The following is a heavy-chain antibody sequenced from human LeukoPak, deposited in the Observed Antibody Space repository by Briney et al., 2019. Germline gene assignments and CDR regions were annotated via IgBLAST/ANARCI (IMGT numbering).Heavy chain of an antibody. V-gene: IGHV3-21*01. J-gene: IGHJ6*02. CDR2: ISSSSSYI. CDR1: GFTFSRYW. CDR3: ARDKRIHYYGSGSYYNSLYYYYGMDV. D-gene: IGHD3-10*01. Sequence: GGSLRLSCAASGFTFSRYWMSWVRQAPGKGLEWVSSISSSSSYIYYADSVKGRFTISRDNAKNSLYLQMNSLRAEDTAVYYCARDKRIHYYGSGSYYNSLYYYYGMDVWGQGTTVTVSS.